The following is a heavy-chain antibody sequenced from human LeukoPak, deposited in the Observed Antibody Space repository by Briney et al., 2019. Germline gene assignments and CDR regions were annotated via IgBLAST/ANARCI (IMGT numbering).Heavy chain of an antibody. CDR1: GFTFSSYA. CDR3: AKDQAVVGATVFDY. D-gene: IGHD1-26*01. CDR2: ISCSGGST. V-gene: IGHV3-23*01. Sequence: PGGSLRLSCAASGFTFSSYAMSWVRQAPGKGLEGVSAISCSGGSTYYADSVKGRFTIYRDNSKNTLYLQMNSLRAEDTAVYYCAKDQAVVGATVFDYWGQGTLVTVSS. J-gene: IGHJ4*02.